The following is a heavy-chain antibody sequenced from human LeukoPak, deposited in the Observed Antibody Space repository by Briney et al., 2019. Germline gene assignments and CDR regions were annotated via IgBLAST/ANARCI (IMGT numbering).Heavy chain of an antibody. J-gene: IGHJ4*02. CDR2: IYYSRST. CDR1: GGSISSSTYY. D-gene: IGHD3-10*01. CDR3: ARHADSGFGELAFDY. Sequence: PSETLSLTCTVSGGSISSSTYYWGWIRQPPGKGLEWIGSIYYSRSTYYNPSLKSRVTISVDTSKNQFSLKLTSVTAADTAVYYCARHADSGFGELAFDYWGQGTLVTVSP. V-gene: IGHV4-39*01.